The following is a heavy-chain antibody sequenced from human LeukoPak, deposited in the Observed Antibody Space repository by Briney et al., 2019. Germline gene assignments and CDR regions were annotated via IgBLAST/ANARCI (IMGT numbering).Heavy chain of an antibody. CDR2: ISYDGSNK. Sequence: PGGSLRLSCAASGFTFSSYAMHWVRQAPGKGLEWVAVISYDGSNKYYADSVKGRFTISRDNSKNTLYLQMNSLRAEDTAVYYCGKNRPLRYVFWSGFFLFDYWGQGTLVTVSP. D-gene: IGHD3-3*01. V-gene: IGHV3-30-3*02. J-gene: IGHJ4*02. CDR1: GFTFSSYA. CDR3: GKNRPLRYVFWSGFFLFDY.